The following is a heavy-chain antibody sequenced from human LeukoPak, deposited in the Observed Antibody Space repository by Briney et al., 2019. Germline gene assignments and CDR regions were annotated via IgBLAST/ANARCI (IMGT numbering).Heavy chain of an antibody. D-gene: IGHD3-22*01. V-gene: IGHV3-64*02. J-gene: IGHJ4*02. Sequence: GGSLRLSCAASGFTFSSYAMHWVRQAPGKGLEYVSAITSNGGSTYYADSVKGRFTISRDNSKNTVYLQMGSLRAEDMAVYYCARGYYDSSAYYSGSLWDYFDSRGQGTLVTVSS. CDR1: GFTFSSYA. CDR3: ARGYYDSSAYYSGSLWDYFDS. CDR2: ITSNGGST.